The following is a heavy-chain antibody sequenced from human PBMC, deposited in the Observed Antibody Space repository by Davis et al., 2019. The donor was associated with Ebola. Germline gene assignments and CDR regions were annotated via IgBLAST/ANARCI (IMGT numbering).Heavy chain of an antibody. J-gene: IGHJ4*02. CDR2: ISYDGVNE. CDR1: GFTFSNYA. V-gene: IGHV3-30-3*01. Sequence: GESLKISCAASGFTFSNYAIHWVRQAPGKGLEWVAVISYDGVNEYYADSVKGRFTISRDNSKSTLYLQMNSLRVEDTAVYYCAKGSGTYKGLGDYWGQGTLVTVSS. D-gene: IGHD1-26*01. CDR3: AKGSGTYKGLGDY.